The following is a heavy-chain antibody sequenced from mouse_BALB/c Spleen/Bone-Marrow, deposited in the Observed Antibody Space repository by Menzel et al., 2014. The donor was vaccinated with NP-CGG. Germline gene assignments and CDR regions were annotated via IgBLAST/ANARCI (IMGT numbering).Heavy chain of an antibody. D-gene: IGHD3-1*01. CDR1: GYSITSANA. CDR2: KTSIGHS. CDR3: ARSGNFFDY. J-gene: IGHJ2*01. V-gene: IGHV3-2*02. Sequence: EVHLLQSGPGLMKPSQSVSLTCTVTGYSITSANARNWIRQFPGGNLEWMGNKTSIGHSGYNQSLKSRISIARDSSKNQCFLQLNSLTSEDTATCYCARSGNFFDYWGQGTTLTVSS.